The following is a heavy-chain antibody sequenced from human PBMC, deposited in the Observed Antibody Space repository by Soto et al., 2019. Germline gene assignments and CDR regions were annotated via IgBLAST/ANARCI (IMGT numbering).Heavy chain of an antibody. Sequence: GGSLSLSCAASGFTFSSYAMHWVRQAPGKGLEWVAVISYDGSNKYYADSVKGGFTISSDNSKNTLYLQMSSLRAEDTAVYYCAKDLSGFGGDAFDIWGQGTTVTVSS. CDR2: ISYDGSNK. D-gene: IGHD3-10*01. CDR1: GFTFSSYA. J-gene: IGHJ3*02. V-gene: IGHV3-30-3*01. CDR3: AKDLSGFGGDAFDI.